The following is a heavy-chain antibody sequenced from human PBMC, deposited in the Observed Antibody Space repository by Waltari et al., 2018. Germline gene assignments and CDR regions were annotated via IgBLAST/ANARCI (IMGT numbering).Heavy chain of an antibody. J-gene: IGHJ3*02. CDR3: ARGVGYCSSTSCYSFDI. Sequence: QVQLQESGPGLVKPSETLSLTCTVSGGSISSYSWSWIRQPAGKGLEWIGRIYTSGSTNYNPSLKSRVTMSVDTSKNQFSLKLSSVTAADTAVYYCARGVGYCSSTSCYSFDIWGQGTMVTVSS. D-gene: IGHD2-2*01. V-gene: IGHV4-4*07. CDR1: GGSISSYS. CDR2: IYTSGST.